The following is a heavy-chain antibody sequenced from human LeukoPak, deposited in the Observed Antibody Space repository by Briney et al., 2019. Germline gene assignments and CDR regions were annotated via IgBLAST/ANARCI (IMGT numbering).Heavy chain of an antibody. D-gene: IGHD3-22*01. CDR1: GGSFSGYY. CDR3: AKAVAVFDSSGFRRLYFDY. V-gene: IGHV3-23*01. CDR2: ISGGGGST. Sequence: PSETLSLTCAVYGGSFSGYYWSWVRQAPGKGLEWVSGISGGGGSTYYADAVKGRFTISRDNSKNTLYLQMNSLRAEDTAVYYCAKAVAVFDSSGFRRLYFDYWGQGTLVTVSS. J-gene: IGHJ4*02.